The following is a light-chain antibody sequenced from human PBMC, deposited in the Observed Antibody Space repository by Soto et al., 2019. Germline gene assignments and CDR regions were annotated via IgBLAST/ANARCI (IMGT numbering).Light chain of an antibody. J-gene: IGLJ1*01. CDR2: DVS. Sequence: QSALTQPASVSGSPGQSITISCTGTSSDVGSYIYVSWYQQHPGKAPKLLIYDVSNRPPGVSHRFSGSKSGNTASLTISGLQAEDEADYYCSSYTTSSTLVFGAGTKLTVL. CDR3: SSYTTSSTLV. V-gene: IGLV2-14*01. CDR1: SSDVGSYIY.